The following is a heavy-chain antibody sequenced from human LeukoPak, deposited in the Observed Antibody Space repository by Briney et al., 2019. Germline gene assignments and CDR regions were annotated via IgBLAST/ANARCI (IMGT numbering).Heavy chain of an antibody. D-gene: IGHD1-26*01. CDR2: IDYSGDT. CDR1: GGSISTYY. CDR3: ARDRRRDRLHAFDI. J-gene: IGHJ3*02. Sequence: KPSETLSLTCTLSGGSISTYYWSWIRQPPGKGLEWIAYIDYSGDTNYNPSLKSRVAISVDTSKNQFSLKLSSVTAADTAVCYCARDRRRDRLHAFDIWGQGTMVTVSS. V-gene: IGHV4-59*13.